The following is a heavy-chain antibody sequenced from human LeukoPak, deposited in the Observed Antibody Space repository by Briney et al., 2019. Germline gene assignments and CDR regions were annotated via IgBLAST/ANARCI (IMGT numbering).Heavy chain of an antibody. Sequence: GGTLRLSCAASGFSYGMSWVRQAPGKGLEWVSAISGPGDSTYYADSVKGRFTISRDNSKNTLYLQMNSLRAEDTAVYYCAKNHYYGSGRYVDYWGQGTLVTVSS. D-gene: IGHD3-10*01. V-gene: IGHV3-23*01. CDR3: AKNHYYGSGRYVDY. CDR2: ISGPGDST. CDR1: GFSYG. J-gene: IGHJ4*02.